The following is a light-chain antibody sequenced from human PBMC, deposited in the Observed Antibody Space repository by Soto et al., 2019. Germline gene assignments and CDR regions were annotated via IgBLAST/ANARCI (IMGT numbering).Light chain of an antibody. V-gene: IGKV1-9*01. CDR3: QQDNSYS. J-gene: IGKJ1*01. CDR2: AAS. CDR1: QSISRY. Sequence: DIQVTHSPSSLSASVGARVTIICRASQSISRYLNWYQQRPGKAPKLLIYAASTLQSGVPSRFSGSGSGTEFTLTISSLQPDDFATYYCQQDNSYSFGQGTKVDIK.